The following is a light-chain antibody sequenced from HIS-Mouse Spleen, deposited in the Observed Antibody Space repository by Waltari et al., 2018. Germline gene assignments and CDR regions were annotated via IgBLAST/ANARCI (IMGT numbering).Light chain of an antibody. CDR2: DHT. CDR1: SSNIGTNY. V-gene: IGLV1-51*01. J-gene: IGLJ3*02. CDR3: GTWDSSPERHWV. Sequence: QAVLTQPRSVSAAPGQKVTIACSASSSNIGTNYVAWYQQLPGTAPKLLLYDHTKRPSGIPDRFSGSKSGTSATLGIAGLQTGDEADYYCGTWDSSPERHWVFGGGTKLTVL.